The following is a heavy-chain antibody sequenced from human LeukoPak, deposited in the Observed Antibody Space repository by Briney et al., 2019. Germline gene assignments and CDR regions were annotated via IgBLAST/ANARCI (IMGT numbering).Heavy chain of an antibody. D-gene: IGHD5-12*01. J-gene: IGHJ4*02. CDR1: GGSISSYY. CDR2: IYYSGST. CDR3: AREDSGPRRDY. Sequence: PSETLSLTCTVSGGSISSYYWTWIRQPPGKGLEWIGYIYYSGSTNYNPSLKSRVTISVDTSKNQFSLKLSSVTAAGTAVYYCAREDSGPRRDYWGQGTLVTVSS. V-gene: IGHV4-59*12.